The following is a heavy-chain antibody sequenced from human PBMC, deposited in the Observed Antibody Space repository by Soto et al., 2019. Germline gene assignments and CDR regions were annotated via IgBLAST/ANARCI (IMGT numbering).Heavy chain of an antibody. Sequence: PSETLSLTCTVSGGSISSSSYYLGWIRQPPGKGLEWIGSIYYSGSTYYNPSLKSRVTISVDTSKNQFSLKLSSVTAADTAVYYCARIVVVPAAPSRDYYYYGMDVWGQGTTVTVSX. CDR1: GGSISSSSYY. CDR3: ARIVVVPAAPSRDYYYYGMDV. CDR2: IYYSGST. D-gene: IGHD2-2*01. J-gene: IGHJ6*02. V-gene: IGHV4-39*01.